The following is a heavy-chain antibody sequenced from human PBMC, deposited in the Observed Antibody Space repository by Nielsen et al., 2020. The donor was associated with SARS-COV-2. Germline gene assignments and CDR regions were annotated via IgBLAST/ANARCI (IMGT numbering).Heavy chain of an antibody. CDR2: IWYDGSNK. V-gene: IGHV3-33*08. J-gene: IGHJ4*02. Sequence: GGSLRLSCAASGFTFSSYAMHWVRQAPGKGLEWVAVIWYDGSNKYYADSVKGRFTISRDNSKNTLYLQMNSLRAEDTAVYYCARGVVGSWSFKYYFDYWGQGTLVTVSS. CDR1: GFTFSSYA. CDR3: ARGVVGSWSFKYYFDY. D-gene: IGHD6-13*01.